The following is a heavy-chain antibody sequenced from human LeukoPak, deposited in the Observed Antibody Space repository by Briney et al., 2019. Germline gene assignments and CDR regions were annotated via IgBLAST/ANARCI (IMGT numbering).Heavy chain of an antibody. CDR3: ARLRVLGTSWYMDV. V-gene: IGHV4-59*08. J-gene: IGHJ6*03. CDR1: GGSISNYS. Sequence: SETLSLTCTVSGGSISNYSWSWIRQPPGKGLEWIGYIYYSGSTYYNPSLKSRVTISVDTSKNQFSLKLSSVTAADTAVCYCARLRVLGTSWYMDVWGKGTTVTVSS. CDR2: IYYSGST. D-gene: IGHD1-1*01.